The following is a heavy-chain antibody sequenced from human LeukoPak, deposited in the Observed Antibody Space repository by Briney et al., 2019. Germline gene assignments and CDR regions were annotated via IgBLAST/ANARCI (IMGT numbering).Heavy chain of an antibody. D-gene: IGHD6-13*01. CDR2: ISDDGNYI. V-gene: IGHV3-21*01. Sequence: PGGSLRLSCAASGFTFSSYAMSWVRQAPGKGLEWVSSISDDGNYIYYGDSVKGRFTISRDNANNSLDLQMHSLRAEDTAVYYCASDPHSAAANWFDPWGQGTLVTVSS. J-gene: IGHJ5*02. CDR1: GFTFSSYA. CDR3: ASDPHSAAANWFDP.